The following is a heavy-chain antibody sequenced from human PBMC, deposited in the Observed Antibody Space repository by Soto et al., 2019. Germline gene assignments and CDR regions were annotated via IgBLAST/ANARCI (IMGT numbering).Heavy chain of an antibody. D-gene: IGHD2-8*01. CDR1: GFTFSSYA. CDR3: AAGRHPRTFFDY. V-gene: IGHV3-23*01. CDR2: ISGSGGST. Sequence: GGSLRLSCAASGFTFSSYAMSWVRQAPGKGLEWVSAISGSGGSTYYADSVKGRFTISRDNSKNTLYLQMNSLRAEDTAVYYCAAGRHPRTFFDYWGQGTLVTVSS. J-gene: IGHJ4*02.